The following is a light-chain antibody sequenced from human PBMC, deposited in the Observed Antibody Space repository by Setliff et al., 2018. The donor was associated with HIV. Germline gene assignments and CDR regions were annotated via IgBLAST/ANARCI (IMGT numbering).Light chain of an antibody. J-gene: IGLJ1*01. CDR3: SSYTSSSTDV. V-gene: IGLV2-14*01. CDR1: SSDVGTYNA. Sequence: QSALTQPASVSGSPGQSITISCTGTSSDVGTYNAVYWYQQHPGKAPKLMIYDVSTRPSGVSNRFSGSKSGNTASLTISGLQTEDEADYYCSSYTSSSTDVFGTGTKVTAL. CDR2: DVS.